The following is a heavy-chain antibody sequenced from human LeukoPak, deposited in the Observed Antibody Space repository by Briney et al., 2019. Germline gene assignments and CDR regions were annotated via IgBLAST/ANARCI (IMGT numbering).Heavy chain of an antibody. CDR1: GFTFSSYW. CDR2: ISWNSGSI. V-gene: IGHV3-74*01. CDR3: ARGFSSGWLEDFDY. J-gene: IGHJ4*02. D-gene: IGHD6-19*01. Sequence: GGSLRLSCAASGFTFSSYWMHWVRQAPGKGLEWVSGISWNSGSIGYADSVKGRFTISRDNAKNSLYLQMNSLRAEDTAVYYCARGFSSGWLEDFDYWGQGTLVTVSS.